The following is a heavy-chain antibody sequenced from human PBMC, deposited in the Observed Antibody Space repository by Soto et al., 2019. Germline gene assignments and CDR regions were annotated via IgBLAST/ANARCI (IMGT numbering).Heavy chain of an antibody. D-gene: IGHD2-2*01. CDR3: ARMTSSLSPGS. CDR1: GFAFSNYS. J-gene: IGHJ4*02. Sequence: GGSLRLSCVASGFAFSNYSMNWVRQAPGKGLEWVSYIRSSGSPTYYAGSVKGRFTISRDNAKKSLYLQMNSLRAEDTAGYFCARMTSSLSPGSWGKGTLVSVSS. V-gene: IGHV3-48*01. CDR2: IRSSGSPT.